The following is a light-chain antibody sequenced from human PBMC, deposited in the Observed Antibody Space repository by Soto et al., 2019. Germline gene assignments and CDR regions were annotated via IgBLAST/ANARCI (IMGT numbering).Light chain of an antibody. Sequence: AIQLTQSPSSLSASVGDRVTITCQASQGISSALAWYQQKPGKAPKLLIYDASSLESGVPSRFSGSGSGTDFTLTISSLQPGDFATYYCQQFNNYLLTFGGGTKVEIK. J-gene: IGKJ4*01. CDR1: QGISSA. CDR3: QQFNNYLLT. CDR2: DAS. V-gene: IGKV1D-13*01.